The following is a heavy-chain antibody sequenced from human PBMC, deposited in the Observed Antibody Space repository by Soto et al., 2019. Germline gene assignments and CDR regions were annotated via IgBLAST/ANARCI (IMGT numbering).Heavy chain of an antibody. Sequence: EVQLVESGGGLGQPGGSLRLSCAASGFIFSTYWMTWVRQAPGQGLEWVANIQRDGSEKNYVDSVKGRFTISSDNAHNSRYLQMNSLRVEDTDVYYCARVSGENDFWRGYYGNYYDMEVWGQGNTVTVSS. CDR3: ARVSGENDFWRGYYGNYYDMEV. J-gene: IGHJ6*02. D-gene: IGHD3-3*01. CDR2: IQRDGSEK. V-gene: IGHV3-7*01. CDR1: GFIFSTYW.